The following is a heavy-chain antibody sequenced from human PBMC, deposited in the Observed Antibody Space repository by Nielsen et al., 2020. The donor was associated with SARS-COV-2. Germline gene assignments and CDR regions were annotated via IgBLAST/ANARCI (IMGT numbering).Heavy chain of an antibody. J-gene: IGHJ4*02. D-gene: IGHD4/OR15-4a*01. CDR1: GGSFSGYY. Sequence: SETLSLTCAVYGGSFSGYYWSWIRQPPGKGLEWIGEINHSGSTNYNPSLKSRVTISVDTSKNQFSLKLSSVTAADTAVYYCAREANELRAAIDYWGQGTLVTVSS. CDR2: INHSGST. V-gene: IGHV4-34*01. CDR3: AREANELRAAIDY.